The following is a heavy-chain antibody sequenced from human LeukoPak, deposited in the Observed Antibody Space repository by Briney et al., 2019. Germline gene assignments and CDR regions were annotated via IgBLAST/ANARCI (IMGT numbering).Heavy chain of an antibody. D-gene: IGHD6-19*01. CDR3: ASSGYSSVYV. Sequence: GSSVKVSCKASGGTFSSYAISWVRQAPGQGLEWMGRVIPILGIANYAQKFQGRVTITADKSTSTAYMELSSLRSKDTAVYYCASSGYSSVYVWGQGTTVTVSS. V-gene: IGHV1-69*04. CDR1: GGTFSSYA. J-gene: IGHJ6*02. CDR2: VIPILGIA.